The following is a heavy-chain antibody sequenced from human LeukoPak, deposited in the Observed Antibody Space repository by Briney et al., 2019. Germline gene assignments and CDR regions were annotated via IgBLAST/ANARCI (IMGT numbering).Heavy chain of an antibody. CDR3: AKSYGSGSLDY. V-gene: IGHV3-48*04. Sequence: PGGSLRLSCAASGFTFSSYGMHWVRQAPGKGLEWVSYISSSSSTIYYADSVKGRFTISRDNAKNSLYLQMNSLRAADTAVYYCAKSYGSGSLDYWGQGTLVTVSS. J-gene: IGHJ4*02. D-gene: IGHD3-10*01. CDR1: GFTFSSYG. CDR2: ISSSSSTI.